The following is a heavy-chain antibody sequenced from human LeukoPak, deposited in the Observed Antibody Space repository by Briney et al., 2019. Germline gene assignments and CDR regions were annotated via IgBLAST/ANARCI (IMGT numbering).Heavy chain of an antibody. V-gene: IGHV3-7*04. CDR3: ARDYDRSGYFWGDAFDI. J-gene: IGHJ3*02. Sequence: GGSLRLSCAASGFTFSNYWMSWVRQAPGKGLEWVANINQDGSEKYYVDSVKGRVIISRDNAKNSLYLQMSSLRAEDTAIYYCARDYDRSGYFWGDAFDIWGQGTMVTVSS. D-gene: IGHD3-22*01. CDR1: GFTFSNYW. CDR2: INQDGSEK.